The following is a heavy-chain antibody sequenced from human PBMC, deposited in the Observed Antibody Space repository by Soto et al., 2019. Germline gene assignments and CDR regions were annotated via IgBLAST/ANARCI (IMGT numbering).Heavy chain of an antibody. CDR1: GGTSASYV. J-gene: IGHJ2*01. CDR2: IIPIFGTA. D-gene: IGHD2-21*02. CDR3: ARDLLAYCGGDCYSGWYFDL. V-gene: IGHV1-69*01. Sequence: QVQLVQSGAEVKKPGSSVKVSCRASGGTSASYVISWWHQAPGQGLDWMGGIIPIFGTANYAQKFQGRVTITADESTSTAYMELSSLRSEDTAVYYCARDLLAYCGGDCYSGWYFDLWGRGTLVTVSS.